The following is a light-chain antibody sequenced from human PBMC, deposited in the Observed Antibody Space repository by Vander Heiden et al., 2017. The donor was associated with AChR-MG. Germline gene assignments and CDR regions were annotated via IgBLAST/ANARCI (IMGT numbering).Light chain of an antibody. V-gene: IGKV3-15*01. CDR1: QSVRSN. CDR2: GAS. J-gene: IGKJ1*01. Sequence: EIVMTQSPATLSVSPGERATLSCRASQSVRSNLAWYQQKPGQAPRLLIYGASTRATGIPARFSGSGSGKEFTLTISSRQSEDFAVYYCQQDENWPPWTFSQGTKVEIK. CDR3: QQDENWPPWT.